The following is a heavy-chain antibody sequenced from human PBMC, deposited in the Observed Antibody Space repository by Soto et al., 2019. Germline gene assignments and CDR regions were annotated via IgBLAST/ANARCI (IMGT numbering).Heavy chain of an antibody. CDR2: MNPNSGNT. CDR3: ARSTERVLLLFGEPYNYYYYGMDF. CDR1: GYTFTSYD. D-gene: IGHD3-10*01. Sequence: ASVKVSCKASGYTFTSYDINWVRQATGQRNERMGWMNPNSGNTGYAQKFQGRVTMTRNTSISTAYMELSSLRSEDTAVYYCARSTERVLLLFGEPYNYYYYGMDFWGQGTTVTGSS. J-gene: IGHJ6*02. V-gene: IGHV1-8*01.